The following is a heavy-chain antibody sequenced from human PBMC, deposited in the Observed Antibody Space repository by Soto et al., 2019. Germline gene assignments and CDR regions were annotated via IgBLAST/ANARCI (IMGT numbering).Heavy chain of an antibody. Sequence: EVQLLESGGALVQPGGSLRLSCAASGFTFSSCAMSWVRQAPGKGLEWVSGISDSGDRTYYADSVKGRFTISRDNSKNTLYLQMNSLRVEDTAVYYCAKPRAVAGTSFFDYWGQGTLVTVSS. V-gene: IGHV3-23*01. CDR3: AKPRAVAGTSFFDY. J-gene: IGHJ4*02. D-gene: IGHD6-19*01. CDR1: GFTFSSCA. CDR2: ISDSGDRT.